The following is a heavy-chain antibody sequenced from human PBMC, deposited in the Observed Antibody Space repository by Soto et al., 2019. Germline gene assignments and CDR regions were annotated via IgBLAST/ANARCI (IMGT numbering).Heavy chain of an antibody. D-gene: IGHD6-19*01. CDR3: ARDAYSSGWYFAHYYYYGMDV. Sequence: GASVKVSCKASGYTFTSYDINWVRQATGQGLEWMGWINPNSGGTNYAQKFQGWVTMTRDTSISTAYMELSRLRSDDTAVYYCARDAYSSGWYFAHYYYYGMDVWGQGTTVTVSS. J-gene: IGHJ6*02. CDR1: GYTFTSYD. V-gene: IGHV1-2*04. CDR2: INPNSGGT.